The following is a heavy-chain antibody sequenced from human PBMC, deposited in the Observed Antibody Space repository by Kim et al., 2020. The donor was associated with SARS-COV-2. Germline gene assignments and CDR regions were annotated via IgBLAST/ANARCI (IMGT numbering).Heavy chain of an antibody. D-gene: IGHD3-16*01. CDR1: GFTFSGYA. J-gene: IGHJ4*02. Sequence: GGSLRLSCAASGFTFSGYAMHWVRQAPGKGLEWVAIIWSDGSNQYYTDSVKGRFTISRDNSKNTSYLQMNSLRAEDTAVYFCAKNVGSSASGISYFDYWGQGILVTVSS. V-gene: IGHV3-33*06. CDR2: IWSDGSNQ. CDR3: AKNVGSSASGISYFDY.